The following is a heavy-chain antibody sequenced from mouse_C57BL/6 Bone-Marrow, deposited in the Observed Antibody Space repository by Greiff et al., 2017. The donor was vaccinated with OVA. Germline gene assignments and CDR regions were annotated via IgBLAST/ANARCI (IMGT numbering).Heavy chain of an antibody. V-gene: IGHV1-69*01. Sequence: QVQLQQPGAELVMPGASVKLSCKASGYTFTSYWMHWVKQRPGQGLEWIGEIDPSDSYTNYNQKFKGKSTLTVDKSSSTAYMQLSSLTSKDSAVYYCARDGSSSAGFAYWGQGTLVTVSA. D-gene: IGHD1-1*01. CDR1: GYTFTSYW. J-gene: IGHJ3*01. CDR2: IDPSDSYT. CDR3: ARDGSSSAGFAY.